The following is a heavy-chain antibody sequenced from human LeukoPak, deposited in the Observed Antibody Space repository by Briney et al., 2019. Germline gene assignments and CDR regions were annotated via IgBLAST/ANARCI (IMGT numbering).Heavy chain of an antibody. Sequence: ASVKVSCKASGYTFTSYYTHWVRQAPGQGLEWMGIINPSGDSTSYAQKFQGRVTITADESTSTAYMELSSLRSEDTAVYYCARQTDYYYGMDVWGQGTTVTVS. V-gene: IGHV1-46*01. CDR3: ARQTDYYYGMDV. D-gene: IGHD2-21*02. CDR2: INPSGDST. CDR1: GYTFTSYY. J-gene: IGHJ6*02.